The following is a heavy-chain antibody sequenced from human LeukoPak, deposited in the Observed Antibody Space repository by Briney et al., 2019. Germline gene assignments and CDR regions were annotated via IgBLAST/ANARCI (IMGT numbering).Heavy chain of an antibody. V-gene: IGHV3-74*01. J-gene: IGHJ3*02. CDR1: GFTFSSYW. CDR2: INSDGSST. D-gene: IGHD3-9*01. Sequence: SWGVLRLSCAASGFTFSSYWMHWVRQAPGKGLVWVSRINSDGSSTSYADSVKGRFTISRDNAKNTLYLQMNSLRAEDTAVYYCARDPAYYDILTGYYTFHAFDIWGQGTMVTVSS. CDR3: ARDPAYYDILTGYYTFHAFDI.